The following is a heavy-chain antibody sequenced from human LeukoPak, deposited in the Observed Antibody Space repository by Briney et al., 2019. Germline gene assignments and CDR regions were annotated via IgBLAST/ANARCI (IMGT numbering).Heavy chain of an antibody. D-gene: IGHD3-22*01. Sequence: ASVKVSCKASGYTFTSYGISWVRQAPGQGLEWMGWISAYNGNTNYAQKLQGRVTMTTDTSTSTAYMELRSLRSDDTAVYYCASYKDGEYYYDSRGYSNWGQGTLVTVSS. CDR1: GYTFTSYG. CDR2: ISAYNGNT. CDR3: ASYKDGEYYYDSRGYSN. V-gene: IGHV1-18*01. J-gene: IGHJ4*02.